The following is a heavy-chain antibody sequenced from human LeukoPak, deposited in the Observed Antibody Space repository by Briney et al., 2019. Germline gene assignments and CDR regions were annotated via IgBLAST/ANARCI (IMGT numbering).Heavy chain of an antibody. CDR1: GGSISSRNW. J-gene: IGHJ6*03. D-gene: IGHD1-7*01. CDR2: IYHSGST. V-gene: IGHV4-4*02. Sequence: MTSETLSLTCAVSGGSISSRNWWSWVRQPPGKGLEWIGEIYHSGSTNYNPTLKTRVTISVDKSKNQFSLKLSSVTAADTAVYYCARASPSLGLYYMDVWGKGTTVTISS. CDR3: ARASPSLGLYYMDV.